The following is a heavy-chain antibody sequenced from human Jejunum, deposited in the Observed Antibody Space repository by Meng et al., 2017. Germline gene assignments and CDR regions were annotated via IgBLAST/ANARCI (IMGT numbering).Heavy chain of an antibody. CDR3: TRDGNYRHDY. J-gene: IGHJ4*02. CDR2: TNADGETT. D-gene: IGHD3-10*01. CDR1: GFYFSSYW. V-gene: IGHV3-74*03. Sequence: VVSGGLLAQPGGRLRISCAASGFYFSSYWMLWLSITNGKWLVWVLCTNADGETTTYAESAVGRFTIYREKAKTTVYLQMNSLSVEDTAVYYCTRDGNYRHDYWGQGTLVTVSS.